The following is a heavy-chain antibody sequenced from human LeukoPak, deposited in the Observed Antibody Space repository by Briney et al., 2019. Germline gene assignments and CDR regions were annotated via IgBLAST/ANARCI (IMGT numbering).Heavy chain of an antibody. Sequence: GGSLRLSCAASGFTFSSYGMSWVRQAPGKGLEWVSAISGSGGSTYYADSVKGRFTISRDNSKNTLYLQMNSLRAEDTAVYYCARVYHSTSGRAIDYWGQGTLVTVSS. V-gene: IGHV3-23*01. D-gene: IGHD6-6*01. CDR3: ARVYHSTSGRAIDY. J-gene: IGHJ4*02. CDR1: GFTFSSYG. CDR2: ISGSGGST.